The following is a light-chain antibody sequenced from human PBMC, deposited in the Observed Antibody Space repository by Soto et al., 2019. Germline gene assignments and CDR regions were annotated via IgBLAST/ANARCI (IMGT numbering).Light chain of an antibody. Sequence: DIQMTQSPSTLSASVGDRVTITCRASQSITDWLAWYQQKPGKAPKFLIYKASNLESGVPSRFSGSGSGTEFTLTISSVQPDAFASSYCQYWDNYSWTFGQGTKVEIK. CDR1: QSITDW. V-gene: IGKV1-5*03. CDR3: QYWDNYSWT. CDR2: KAS. J-gene: IGKJ1*01.